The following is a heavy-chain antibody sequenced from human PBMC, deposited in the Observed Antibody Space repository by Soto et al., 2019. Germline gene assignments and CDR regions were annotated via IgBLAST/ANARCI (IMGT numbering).Heavy chain of an antibody. Sequence: GGSLRLSCAGSGITLSNAWMTWVRQAPGKGLEWVGRIKSKVDGSTTEYGSPVKDRFIISRDDSENTLDLQMHSLKVEDTAVYYCATPRPGIHGYDYWGQGIRVTVSS. CDR1: GITLSNAW. J-gene: IGHJ4*02. CDR2: IKSKVDGSTT. D-gene: IGHD5-18*01. CDR3: ATPRPGIHGYDY. V-gene: IGHV3-15*01.